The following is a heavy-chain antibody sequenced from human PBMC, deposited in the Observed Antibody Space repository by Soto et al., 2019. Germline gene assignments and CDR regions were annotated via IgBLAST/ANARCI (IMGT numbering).Heavy chain of an antibody. V-gene: IGHV4-59*08. J-gene: IGHJ4*02. D-gene: IGHD4-17*01. CDR1: GGSISSYY. Sequence: SSETLSLTCTVSGGSISSYYWSWIRQPPGKGLEWIGYIYYSGSTNYNPSLKSRVTISVDTSKNQFSLKLSSVTAADTAVYYCARTDETTVTSSYYFDYWGQGTLVTVSS. CDR3: ARTDETTVTSSYYFDY. CDR2: IYYSGST.